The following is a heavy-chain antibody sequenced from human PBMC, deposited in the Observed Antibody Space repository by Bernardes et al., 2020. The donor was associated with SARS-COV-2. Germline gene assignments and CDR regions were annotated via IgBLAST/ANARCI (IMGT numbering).Heavy chain of an antibody. CDR2: ISGSGGST. Sequence: GGSLRLSCTASGFTFSSYAMSWVRQAPGKGLEWVSGISGSGGSTYYADSVKGRFTISRDNSKNTLYLHMNSLRAEDTAVYYCAKTAYHGFWSAYTDRFDYWGQGTLVTVSS. J-gene: IGHJ4*02. V-gene: IGHV3-23*01. CDR1: GFTFSSYA. D-gene: IGHD3-3*01. CDR3: AKTAYHGFWSAYTDRFDY.